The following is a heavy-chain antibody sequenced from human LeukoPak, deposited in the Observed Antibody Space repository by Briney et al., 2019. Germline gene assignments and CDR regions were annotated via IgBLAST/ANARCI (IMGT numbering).Heavy chain of an antibody. CDR3: ARVAYSGYEHF. D-gene: IGHD5-12*01. V-gene: IGHV4-34*01. J-gene: IGHJ4*02. CDR2: INESGIP. CDR1: GGSFSGHY. Sequence: SETLSLTCAVYGGSFSGHYWSWIRQPPGKGLEWIGEINESGIPNCNPSLKSRVTISVDTSKNQFSLRVNSVTAADTAVYYCARVAYSGYEHFWGRGTLVTVSS.